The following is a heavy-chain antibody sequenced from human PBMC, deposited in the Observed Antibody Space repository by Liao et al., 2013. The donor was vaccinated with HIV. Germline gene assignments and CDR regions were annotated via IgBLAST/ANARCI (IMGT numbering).Heavy chain of an antibody. Sequence: QVQLQESGSGLVKPSETLSLTCTVSGFNMRNWYWSWIRQPAGKGLEWIGRIHSSGSTTYNPSLKTRLTISVDTSKNQFSLKLSSVTAADTAIYYCARGLHYYDTNGYYSNYFDYWGQGAQVTVSS. J-gene: IGHJ4*02. CDR1: GFNMRNWY. D-gene: IGHD3-22*01. V-gene: IGHV4-4*07. CDR2: IHSSGST. CDR3: ARGLHYYDTNGYYSNYFDY.